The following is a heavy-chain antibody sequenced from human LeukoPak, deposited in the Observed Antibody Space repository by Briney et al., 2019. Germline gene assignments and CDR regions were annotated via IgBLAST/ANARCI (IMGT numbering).Heavy chain of an antibody. CDR2: INPNSGGT. CDR1: GYTFTGYY. CDR3: ARDDAGIAAAGMAFDY. J-gene: IGHJ4*02. V-gene: IGHV1-2*06. Sequence: ASVKVSCKASGYTFTGYYMHWVRQAPGKGLEWMGRINPNSGGTNYAQKFQGRVPMTRDTSISTAYMELSRLRSDDTAVYYCARDDAGIAAAGMAFDYWGQGTLVTVSS. D-gene: IGHD6-13*01.